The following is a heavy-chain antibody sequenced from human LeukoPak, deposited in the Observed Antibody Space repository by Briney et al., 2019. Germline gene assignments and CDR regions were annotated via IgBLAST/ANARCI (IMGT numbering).Heavy chain of an antibody. V-gene: IGHV4-38-2*02. CDR3: TRGLNDYVWGSYRPPYFDY. CDR1: GYSISSGYY. Sequence: SETLSLTCTVSGYSISSGYYWGWIRQPPGKGLEWIGSIYHSGSTYYNPSLKSRVTISVDTSKNQFSLKLSSVTAADTAVYYCTRGLNDYVWGSYRPPYFDYWGQGTLVTVSS. J-gene: IGHJ4*02. CDR2: IYHSGST. D-gene: IGHD3-16*02.